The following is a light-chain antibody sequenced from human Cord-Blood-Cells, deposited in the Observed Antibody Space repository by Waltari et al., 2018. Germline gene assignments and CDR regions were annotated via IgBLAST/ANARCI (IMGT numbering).Light chain of an antibody. V-gene: IGLV2-14*01. CDR1: SSDVGGYNY. CDR2: AVS. CDR3: SSYTSSSTLV. J-gene: IGLJ2*01. Sequence: QSALTQPASVSGSPGPSITISCPGTSSDVGGYNYVSWYQQPPGKSPRLMIYAVSNRPSGVSNRVSGSKSGNTASLTISGLQAEDEADYYCSSYTSSSTLVFGGGTKLTVL.